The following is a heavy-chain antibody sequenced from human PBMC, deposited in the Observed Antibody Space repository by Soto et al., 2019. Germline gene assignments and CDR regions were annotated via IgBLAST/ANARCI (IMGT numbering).Heavy chain of an antibody. J-gene: IGHJ4*02. CDR1: GGSISDTNW. V-gene: IGHV4-4*02. Sequence: TSGTLSLTCAVSGGSISDTNWWTWVRQTPGKGLEWIGEIYHSGSPTYSPSLRGRATISVDKSNNQFSLRLRYVTAADTAVYYCVRDPDGINDFDYWGQGTLVTVSS. CDR3: VRDPDGINDFDY. CDR2: IYHSGSP. D-gene: IGHD1-1*01.